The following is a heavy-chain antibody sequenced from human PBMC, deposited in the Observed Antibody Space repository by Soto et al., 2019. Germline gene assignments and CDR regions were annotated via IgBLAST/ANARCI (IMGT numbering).Heavy chain of an antibody. V-gene: IGHV1-3*01. CDR3: ARDYSSSWVNWFDP. CDR2: INAGNGNT. D-gene: IGHD6-13*01. Sequence: ASVKVSCKASGYTFTSYAMHWVRQAPGQRLEWMGWINAGNGNTKYSQKFQGRVTITRDTSASTAYMELSSLRSEDTAVYYCARDYSSSWVNWFDPWAREPWSPSPQ. CDR1: GYTFTSYA. J-gene: IGHJ5*02.